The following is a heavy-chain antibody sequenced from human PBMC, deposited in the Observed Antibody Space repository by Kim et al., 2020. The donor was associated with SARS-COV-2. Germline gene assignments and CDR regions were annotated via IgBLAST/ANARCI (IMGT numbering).Heavy chain of an antibody. D-gene: IGHD5-12*01. J-gene: IGHJ4*02. CDR3: ARHEWLRSQADY. Sequence: NYSPSFQGHVTISADKSISTAYLQWSSLKASDTAMYYCARHEWLRSQADYWGQGTLVTVSS. V-gene: IGHV5-10-1*01.